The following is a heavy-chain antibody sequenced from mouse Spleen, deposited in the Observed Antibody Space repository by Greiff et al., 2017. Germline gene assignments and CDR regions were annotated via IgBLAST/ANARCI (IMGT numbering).Heavy chain of an antibody. V-gene: IGHV7-3*01. D-gene: IGHD1-3*01. CDR2: IRNKANGYTT. CDR1: GFTFTDYY. Sequence: EVKLMESGGGLVQPGGSLSLSCAASGFTFTDYYMSWVRQPPGKALEWLGFIRNKANGYTTEYSASVKGRFTISRDNSQSILYLQMIALRAEDSATYYCARSKWDYFDYWGQGTTLTVSS. J-gene: IGHJ2*01. CDR3: ARSKWDYFDY.